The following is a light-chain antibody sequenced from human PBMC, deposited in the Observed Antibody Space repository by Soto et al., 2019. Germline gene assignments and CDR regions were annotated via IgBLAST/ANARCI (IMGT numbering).Light chain of an antibody. V-gene: IGKV3-15*01. CDR1: QSVSSY. CDR2: RAS. J-gene: IGKJ2*01. Sequence: EIVMTQSPATLSVSPGGRATLSCRASQSVSSYLPWYQQRPGQPPRLLIYRASTRATGVPARFSGSGSGTEFSLTISSLQSEDFALYYCQQYSTWPPRYTFGQGTKLEI. CDR3: QQYSTWPPRYT.